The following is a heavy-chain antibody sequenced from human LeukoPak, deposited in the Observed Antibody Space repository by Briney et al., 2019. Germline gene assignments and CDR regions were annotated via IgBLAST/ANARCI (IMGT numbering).Heavy chain of an antibody. D-gene: IGHD1-26*01. V-gene: IGHV1-69*13. J-gene: IGHJ4*02. CDR3: ARDPLIVGANHFDY. Sequence: ASVKVSCKASGGTFSSYAISWVRQAPGQGLEWMGGIIPIFGTANYAQKFQGRVTITADESTSTAYMELSSLRSEDTAVYYCARDPLIVGANHFDYWGQGTLVTVSS. CDR1: GGTFSSYA. CDR2: IIPIFGTA.